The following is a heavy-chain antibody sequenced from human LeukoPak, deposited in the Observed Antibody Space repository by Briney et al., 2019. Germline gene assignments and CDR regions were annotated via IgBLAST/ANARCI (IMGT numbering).Heavy chain of an antibody. CDR1: GYTFTGYY. CDR3: ARVMITFGGVISPSDY. V-gene: IGHV1-2*02. CDR2: INPNSGGT. Sequence: GASVKVSCKASGYTFTGYYMHWVRQAPGQGLEWMGWINPNSGGTNYAQKFQGRVTMTRDTSISTAYMELSRLRSDDTAVYYCARVMITFGGVISPSDYWGQGTLVTVSS. J-gene: IGHJ4*02. D-gene: IGHD3-16*01.